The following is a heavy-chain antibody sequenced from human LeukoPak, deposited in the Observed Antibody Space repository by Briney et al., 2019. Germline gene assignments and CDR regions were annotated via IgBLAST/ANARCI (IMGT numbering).Heavy chain of an antibody. CDR3: ARTATKWFGEYRVYGPKNWFDP. J-gene: IGHJ5*02. Sequence: GGSLRLSCAASGFTFSSYWMSWVRQAPGKGLEWVAVISYDGSNKYYADSVKGRFTISRDNSKNTLYLQMNSLRAEDTAVYYCARTATKWFGEYRVYGPKNWFDPWGQGTLVTVSS. CDR1: GFTFSSYW. V-gene: IGHV3-30-3*01. D-gene: IGHD3-10*01. CDR2: ISYDGSNK.